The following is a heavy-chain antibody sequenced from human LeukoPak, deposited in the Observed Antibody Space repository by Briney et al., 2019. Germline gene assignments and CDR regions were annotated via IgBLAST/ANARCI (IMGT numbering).Heavy chain of an antibody. Sequence: GSLRLSCAASGFTFSSYAMSWVRQPPGKGLEWIGEIYHSGSTNYNPSLKSRVTISVDKSKNQFSLKLSSVTAADTAVYYCARGRAPENWGQGTLVTVSS. J-gene: IGHJ4*02. CDR3: ARGRAPEN. CDR2: IYHSGST. CDR1: GFTFSSYAM. V-gene: IGHV4-4*02.